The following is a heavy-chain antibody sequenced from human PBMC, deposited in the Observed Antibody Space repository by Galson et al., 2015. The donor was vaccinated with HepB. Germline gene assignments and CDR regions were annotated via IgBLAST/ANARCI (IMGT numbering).Heavy chain of an antibody. V-gene: IGHV1-18*04. CDR3: ARDRVYDSSGYYYGICDY. J-gene: IGHJ4*02. D-gene: IGHD3-22*01. Sequence: SCKASGYTFTSYGISWMRQAPGQGLEWMGWISAYNGNTNYAQKLQGRVTMTTDTSTSTAYMELRSLRSDDTAVYYCARDRVYDSSGYYYGICDYWGQGTLVTVSS. CDR2: ISAYNGNT. CDR1: GYTFTSYG.